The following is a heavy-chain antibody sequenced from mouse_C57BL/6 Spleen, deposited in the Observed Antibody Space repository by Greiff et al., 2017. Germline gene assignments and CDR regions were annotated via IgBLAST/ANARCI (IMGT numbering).Heavy chain of an antibody. D-gene: IGHD2-3*01. CDR1: GYTFTSYW. CDR2: INPSSGYT. CDR3: ARNRGGYDGYYDYAMDY. J-gene: IGHJ4*01. Sequence: VQVVESGAELAKPGASVKLSCKASGYTFTSYWMHWVKQRPGQGLEWIGYINPSSGYTKYNQKFKDKATLTADKSSSTAYMQLSSLTYEDSAVYYCARNRGGYDGYYDYAMDYWGQGTSVTVSS. V-gene: IGHV1-7*01.